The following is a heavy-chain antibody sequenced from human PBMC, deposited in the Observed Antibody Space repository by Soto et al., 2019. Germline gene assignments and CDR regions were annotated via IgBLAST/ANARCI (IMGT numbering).Heavy chain of an antibody. CDR1: GGSISSYH. D-gene: IGHD3-10*01. V-gene: IGHV4-59*01. J-gene: IGHJ4*02. Sequence: PSETLSLTCTVSGGSISSYHWTWIRQPPGKGLEWIGYIYYTGSTNYDPSLKSRVTIPVDTSKNQFSLKLSSVTAADTAVYYCARATYLYYGSGSYLYYFDYWGQGTLVTVSS. CDR3: ARATYLYYGSGSYLYYFDY. CDR2: IYYTGST.